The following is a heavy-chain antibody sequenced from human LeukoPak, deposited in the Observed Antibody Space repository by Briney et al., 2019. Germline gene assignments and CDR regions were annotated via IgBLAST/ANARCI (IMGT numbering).Heavy chain of an antibody. CDR3: ASGDVAVAGTGSDY. D-gene: IGHD6-19*01. Sequence: GGSLRLSCAASGFTFSSYNMNWVRQAPGKGLEWVSSISSSSTYIYYAASVKGRFTISRDNAKNSLYLQMNSLRAEDTAVYYCASGDVAVAGTGSDYWGQGTLVTVSS. CDR1: GFTFSSYN. CDR2: ISSSSTYI. V-gene: IGHV3-21*01. J-gene: IGHJ4*02.